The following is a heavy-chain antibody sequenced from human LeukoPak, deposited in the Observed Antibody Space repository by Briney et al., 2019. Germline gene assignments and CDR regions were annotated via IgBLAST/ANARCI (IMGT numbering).Heavy chain of an antibody. CDR2: ISDTGST. Sequence: PSETLSLTCTVSGDSISNSYWSWIRQPPGKGLEWIGYISDTGSTNYNPSLKSRVTISVDTSKNQFSLKLSSVTAADTAVYYCARVGRGDYVWGSYSFDYWGQGTLVTVSS. CDR1: GDSISNSY. CDR3: ARVGRGDYVWGSYSFDY. V-gene: IGHV4-59*01. J-gene: IGHJ4*02. D-gene: IGHD3-16*01.